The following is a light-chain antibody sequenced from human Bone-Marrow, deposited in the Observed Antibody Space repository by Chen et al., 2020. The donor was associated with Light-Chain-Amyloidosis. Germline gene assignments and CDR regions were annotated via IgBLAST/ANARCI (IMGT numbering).Light chain of an antibody. CDR3: ATWDFSGSGQGV. CDR2: SDT. CDR1: SSTIGGSF. Sequence: QSVLNHPPSASGTPGQRVTISCSGSSSTIGGSFISWDRHLPAMAPKLLISSDTLRPSAVPDRFSGSKSGTSASLTISGLRSEDGAVYYCATWDFSGSGQGVFGGGTKLTV. V-gene: IGLV1-47*02. J-gene: IGLJ3*02.